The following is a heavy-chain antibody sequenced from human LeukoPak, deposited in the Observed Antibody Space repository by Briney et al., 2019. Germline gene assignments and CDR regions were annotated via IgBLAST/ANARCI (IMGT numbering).Heavy chain of an antibody. CDR2: ISGSGGST. J-gene: IGHJ4*02. D-gene: IGHD2-21*02. Sequence: PGGSLRLSCAASGFTFSSYAMIWVRQAPGKGLEWVSAISGSGGSTYYADSVKGRFTISRDNAKNSLYLQMNSLRVEDTAVYYCAKGHIVVVTAIFFDYWGQGTLVTVSS. V-gene: IGHV3-23*01. CDR1: GFTFSSYA. CDR3: AKGHIVVVTAIFFDY.